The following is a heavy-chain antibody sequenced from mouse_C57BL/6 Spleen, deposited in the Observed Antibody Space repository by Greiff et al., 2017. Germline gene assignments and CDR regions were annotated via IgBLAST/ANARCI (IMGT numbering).Heavy chain of an antibody. D-gene: IGHD2-2*01. Sequence: VQLQQSGPGLVKPSQSLSLTCSVTGYSITSGYYWNWIRQFPGNKLEWMGYISYDGSNNYNPSLKNRISITRDTSKNQFFLKLNSVTTEDTATYDCARGGYYGYDGVMDYWGQGTSVTVSS. J-gene: IGHJ4*01. CDR1: GYSITSGYY. V-gene: IGHV3-6*01. CDR2: ISYDGSN. CDR3: ARGGYYGYDGVMDY.